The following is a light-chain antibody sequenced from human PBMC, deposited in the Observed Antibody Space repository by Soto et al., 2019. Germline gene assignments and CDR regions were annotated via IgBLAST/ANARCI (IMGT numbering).Light chain of an antibody. CDR2: GAS. Sequence: EVVMTQSPATLSVYPGQRATLSCRASQSVSSSLPWYQQQPGQAPGLLVYGASNRATGIPDRFSGRGSGTDFTLTISRLEPEDVAMYYCHKYGSSPPVTFGQGTRLEIK. CDR3: HKYGSSPPVT. V-gene: IGKV3-20*01. J-gene: IGKJ5*01. CDR1: QSVSSS.